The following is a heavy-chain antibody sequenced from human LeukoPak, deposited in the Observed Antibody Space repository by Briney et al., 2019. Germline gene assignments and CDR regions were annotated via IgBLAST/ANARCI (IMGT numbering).Heavy chain of an antibody. CDR2: IYSGGST. V-gene: IGHV3-66*01. J-gene: IGHJ4*02. Sequence: GGSLRLSCAVSGFTVSSNYINWVRQAPGKGLEWVSLIYSGGSTYYADSVKGRFTISRDNSKNTLYLQMNSLRAEDTAVYYCARDPWNSGFFDYWGQGALVTVSS. CDR1: GFTVSSNY. CDR3: ARDPWNSGFFDY. D-gene: IGHD1/OR15-1a*01.